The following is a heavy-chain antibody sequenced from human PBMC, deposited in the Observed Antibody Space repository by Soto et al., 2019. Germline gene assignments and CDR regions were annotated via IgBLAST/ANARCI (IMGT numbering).Heavy chain of an antibody. D-gene: IGHD2-2*01. J-gene: IGHJ4*02. V-gene: IGHV3-30-3*01. CDR3: ASGTPADATPPRGYFDY. Sequence: GGSLSLSCAASGFTFSSYAMHWVRQAPGKGLEWVAVISYDGSNKYYADSVKGRFTISRDNSKNTLYLQMNSLRAEDTAVYYCASGTPADATPPRGYFDYWGQGTLVTVSS. CDR2: ISYDGSNK. CDR1: GFTFSSYA.